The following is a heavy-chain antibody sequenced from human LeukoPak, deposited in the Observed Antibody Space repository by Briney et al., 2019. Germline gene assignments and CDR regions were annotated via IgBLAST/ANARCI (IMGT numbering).Heavy chain of an antibody. D-gene: IGHD2-2*02. CDR2: IGTAGDT. J-gene: IGHJ4*02. CDR1: GFTFSSYD. Sequence: GGSLRLSCAASGFTFSSYDMHWVRQATGKGLEWVSVIGTAGDTYYPGSVKGRFTISRENAKNSLYLQMNSLRAGDTAVYYCARDLCSSTDCYKGHYDYWGQGTLVTLSS. V-gene: IGHV3-13*01. CDR3: ARDLCSSTDCYKGHYDY.